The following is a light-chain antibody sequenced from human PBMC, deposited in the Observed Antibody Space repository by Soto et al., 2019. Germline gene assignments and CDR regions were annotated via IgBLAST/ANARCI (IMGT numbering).Light chain of an antibody. CDR1: SGDVGTYKL. CDR2: EGT. CDR3: CSYAGSSTFVV. Sequence: QSALTQHASVSGSPGQSITISCTGTSGDVGTYKLVSWYQHHPGKVPRLMIYEGTKRPSGVSDRFSGSKSGNTASLTISGLQAEDEADYYCCSYAGSSTFVVFGGGTKLTVL. V-gene: IGLV2-23*03. J-gene: IGLJ2*01.